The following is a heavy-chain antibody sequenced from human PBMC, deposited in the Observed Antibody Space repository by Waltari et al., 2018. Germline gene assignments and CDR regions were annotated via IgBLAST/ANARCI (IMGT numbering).Heavy chain of an antibody. Sequence: QVQLQESGPGLVKPAETLSLICTVSGRFLSIHYCSWIRQPPGKGLEWIGYIYYSGSTNYNPSLKSRVTISVDTSKNQFSLKLSSVTAADTAVYYCAREAEYNWNHFIDYWGQGTLVTVSS. CDR1: GRFLSIHY. J-gene: IGHJ4*02. V-gene: IGHV4-59*11. CDR2: IYYSGST. D-gene: IGHD1-20*01. CDR3: AREAEYNWNHFIDY.